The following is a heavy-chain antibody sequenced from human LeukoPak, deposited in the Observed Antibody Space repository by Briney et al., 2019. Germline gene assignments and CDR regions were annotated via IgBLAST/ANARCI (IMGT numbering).Heavy chain of an antibody. CDR3: AREQYSGYDS. V-gene: IGHV3-33*01. CDR1: GVTFSSSG. Sequence: GRSLRLSCAASGVTFSSSGMHWVRQAPGKGLEWVAVIWYDGSNKYYADSVKGRFTISRDTSKNTLYLQMNSLRAEDTAVYYCAREQYSGYDSWGQGTLVTVSS. D-gene: IGHD5-12*01. CDR2: IWYDGSNK. J-gene: IGHJ5*02.